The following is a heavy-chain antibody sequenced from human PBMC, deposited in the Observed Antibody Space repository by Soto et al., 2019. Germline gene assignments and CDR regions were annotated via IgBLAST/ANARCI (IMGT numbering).Heavy chain of an antibody. CDR3: AIDSHGNRGYHHFY. V-gene: IGHV3-33*01. CDR2: IWYDGSNK. CDR1: GFTFSSYG. D-gene: IGHD3-22*01. J-gene: IGHJ4*02. Sequence: PGGSLRLSCAASGFTFSSYGMHWVRQAPGKGLEWVAVIWYDGSNKYYADSVKGRFTISRDNSKNTLYLQMNSLRAEDTAVYYCAIDSHGNRGYHHFYRGQGTLVTVSS.